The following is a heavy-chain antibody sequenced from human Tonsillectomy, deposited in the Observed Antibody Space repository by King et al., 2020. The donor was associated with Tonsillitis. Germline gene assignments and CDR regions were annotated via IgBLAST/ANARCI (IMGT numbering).Heavy chain of an antibody. J-gene: IGHJ5*02. D-gene: IGHD3-9*01. CDR2: IKSKTEGGTT. CDR1: GFTFRNAW. V-gene: IGHV3-15*01. CDR3: TKVFFLPFLSDYDILAGPMGS. Sequence: VQLVESGGGLVKPGGSLRLSCAASGFTFRNAWMTWVRQAPGKGLEWVGRIKSKTEGGTTDYAAPVKGRFSISRDDSKNMLYLQMNSLKPEDTAVYYCTKVFFLPFLSDYDILAGPMGSWGQGTLVTVSS.